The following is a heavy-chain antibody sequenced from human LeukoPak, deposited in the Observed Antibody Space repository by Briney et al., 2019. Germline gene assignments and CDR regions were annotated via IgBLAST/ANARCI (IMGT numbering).Heavy chain of an antibody. D-gene: IGHD6-25*01. V-gene: IGHV4-59*11. CDR3: ARDRREQRRIYYGMDV. Sequence: PSETLSLTCTVSGGSISSHYWSWIRQPPGKGLEWIGYIYYSGSTNYNPSLKSRVTISVDTSKNQFSLKLSSVTAADTAVYYCARDRREQRRIYYGMDVWGQGTTVTVSS. J-gene: IGHJ6*02. CDR1: GGSISSHY. CDR2: IYYSGST.